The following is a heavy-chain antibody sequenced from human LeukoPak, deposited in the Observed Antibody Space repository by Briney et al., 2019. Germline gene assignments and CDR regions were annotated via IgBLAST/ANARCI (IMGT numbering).Heavy chain of an antibody. Sequence: PSETLSLTCTVSGGSISSGDYYWSWIRQPPGKGLEWIGYIYYSGSTYYNPSLKSRVTISVDTSKNQFSLKLSSVTAADTAVYYCARSGLLPSSEDYWGQGTLVTVSS. D-gene: IGHD2-15*01. CDR1: GGSISSGDYY. V-gene: IGHV4-30-4*01. CDR2: IYYSGST. J-gene: IGHJ4*02. CDR3: ARSGLLPSSEDY.